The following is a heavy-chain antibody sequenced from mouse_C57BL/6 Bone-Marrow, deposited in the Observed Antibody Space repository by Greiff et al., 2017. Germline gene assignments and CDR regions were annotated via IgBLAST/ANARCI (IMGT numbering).Heavy chain of an antibody. CDR2: IYPRDGST. CDR1: GYTFTSYD. D-gene: IGHD1-1*01. CDR3: ARGGTVALDY. V-gene: IGHV1-85*01. J-gene: IGHJ2*01. Sequence: VKVVESGPELVKPGASVKLSCKASGYTFTSYDINWVKQRPGQGLEWIGWIYPRDGSTKYNEKFKGKATLTVDTSSSTAYMELHSLTSEDSAVYFCARGGTVALDYWGQGTTLTVSS.